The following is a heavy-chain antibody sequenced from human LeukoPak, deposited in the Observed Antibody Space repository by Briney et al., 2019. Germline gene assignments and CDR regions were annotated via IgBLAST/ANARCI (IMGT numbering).Heavy chain of an antibody. V-gene: IGHV3-30*18. CDR2: ISYDGSNE. J-gene: IGHJ4*02. CDR3: AKLGYCSGGSCSPFDY. D-gene: IGHD2-15*01. CDR1: GFTFSSYG. Sequence: GGSLRLSCAASGFTFSSYGMHWVRQAPGKGLEWVAVISYDGSNEYYADSVKGRFTISRDNSKNTLYLQMNSLRAEDTAVYYCAKLGYCSGGSCSPFDYWGQGTLVTVSS.